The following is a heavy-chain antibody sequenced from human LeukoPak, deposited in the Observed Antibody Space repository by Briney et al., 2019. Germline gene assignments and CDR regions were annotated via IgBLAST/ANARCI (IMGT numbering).Heavy chain of an antibody. CDR1: GGSISTSY. J-gene: IGHJ4*02. CDR3: ARLKATVSIHAYFDY. D-gene: IGHD4-17*01. CDR2: IYYSGST. Sequence: SETLSLTCTVSGGSISTSYWSWLRQSPGKGLEWIGYIYYSGSTNYNPSLKSRVTISSDTSKNQFSLELSSVTAADTAVYYCARLKATVSIHAYFDYWGQGTLVTVSS. V-gene: IGHV4-59*01.